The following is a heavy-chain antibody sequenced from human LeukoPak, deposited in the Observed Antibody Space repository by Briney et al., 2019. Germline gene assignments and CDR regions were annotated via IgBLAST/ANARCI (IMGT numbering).Heavy chain of an antibody. CDR1: GFTFSSYG. D-gene: IGHD4-17*01. CDR3: AKDPVQCGDNGWYFDL. J-gene: IGHJ2*01. Sequence: GGSLRLSCAASGFTFSSYGMHCVRQAPGEGLECVAFIRFDGSNKYFADSVEGRFTISRDNSKNTLYLQVNSLRVEDTAFFYCAKDPVQCGDNGWYFDLWGRGTLVTVSS. V-gene: IGHV3-30*02. CDR2: IRFDGSNK.